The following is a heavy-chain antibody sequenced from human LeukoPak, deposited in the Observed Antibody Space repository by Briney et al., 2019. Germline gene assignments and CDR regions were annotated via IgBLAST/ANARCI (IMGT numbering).Heavy chain of an antibody. D-gene: IGHD5-24*01. CDR3: ASEMATISRDAFDI. J-gene: IGHJ3*02. Sequence: GGSLRLSCAASGFTSSSYAMSWVRQAPGKGLEWVSAISGSGGSTYYADSVKGRFTIPRDNSKNSLFLQMSSLRAEDTAVYYCASEMATISRDAFDIWGQGTMVTVSS. CDR2: ISGSGGST. V-gene: IGHV3-23*01. CDR1: GFTSSSYA.